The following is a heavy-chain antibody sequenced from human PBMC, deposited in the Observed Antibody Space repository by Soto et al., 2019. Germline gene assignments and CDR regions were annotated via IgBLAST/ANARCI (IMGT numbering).Heavy chain of an antibody. Sequence: GESLKISCQASGYTFTNSWIAWVRQMPGKGLEWMGIIFPGDSDTRYNPSFQGQVTISADKSISTAYLQWSSLKASDTAMYYCARPLRTGPGGYYYGMDVWGQGTTVTVSS. D-gene: IGHD3-10*01. J-gene: IGHJ6*02. CDR1: GYTFTNSW. V-gene: IGHV5-51*01. CDR3: ARPLRTGPGGYYYGMDV. CDR2: IFPGDSDT.